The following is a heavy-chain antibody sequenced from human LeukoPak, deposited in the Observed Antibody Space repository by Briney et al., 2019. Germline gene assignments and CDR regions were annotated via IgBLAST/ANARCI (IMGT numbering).Heavy chain of an antibody. CDR1: GFTVSSNY. D-gene: IGHD6-13*01. Sequence: GGSLRLSCAAPGFTVSSNYMSWDRQAPGKGLEWVSVIYSGGSTYYADSVKGRFTISRDNSKNTLYLQMNSLRAEDTAVYYCAREGAAAGTLDYWGQGTLVTVSS. CDR2: IYSGGST. V-gene: IGHV3-66*01. CDR3: AREGAAAGTLDY. J-gene: IGHJ4*02.